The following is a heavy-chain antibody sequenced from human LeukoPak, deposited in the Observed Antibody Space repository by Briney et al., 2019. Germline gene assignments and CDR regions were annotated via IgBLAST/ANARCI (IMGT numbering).Heavy chain of an antibody. CDR3: VRGTIAVAGSFDY. J-gene: IGHJ4*02. V-gene: IGHV3-30*14. Sequence: GGSLRLSCAASGFTFSSYAMRWVRQAPGKGLEWVAVISYDGSNKYYADSVKGRFTISRDNSKNTLYLQMNSLRAEDTAVYYCVRGTIAVAGSFDYWGQGTLVTVSS. D-gene: IGHD6-19*01. CDR2: ISYDGSNK. CDR1: GFTFSSYA.